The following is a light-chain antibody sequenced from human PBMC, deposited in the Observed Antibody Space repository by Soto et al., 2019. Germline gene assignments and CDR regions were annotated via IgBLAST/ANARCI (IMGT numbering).Light chain of an antibody. Sequence: QAVVTQEPSFSVSPGGTVTLTCGLSSGSVSTSYYPSWYQQTPGQAPRTLIYNTNTRSSGVPGRFSGSILGNKAAFTIAGAQADDESDYYCVLYMGSGISVFGGGTKLTVL. CDR3: VLYMGSGISV. CDR2: NTN. V-gene: IGLV8-61*01. CDR1: SGSVSTSYY. J-gene: IGLJ3*02.